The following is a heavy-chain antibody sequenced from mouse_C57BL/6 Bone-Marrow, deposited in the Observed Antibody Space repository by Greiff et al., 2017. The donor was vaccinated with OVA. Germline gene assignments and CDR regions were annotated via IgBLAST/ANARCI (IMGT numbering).Heavy chain of an antibody. Sequence: VQLQQSGAELVKPGASVKLSCTASGFNIKDYYMHWVKQRTEQGLEWIGRIDPEDGETKYAPKFQGKATITADTSSNTAYLQLSSLTSEDTAVYYYATRWLLPLYAMDYWGQGTSVTVSS. CDR1: GFNIKDYY. CDR3: ATRWLLPLYAMDY. V-gene: IGHV14-2*01. D-gene: IGHD2-3*01. CDR2: IDPEDGET. J-gene: IGHJ4*01.